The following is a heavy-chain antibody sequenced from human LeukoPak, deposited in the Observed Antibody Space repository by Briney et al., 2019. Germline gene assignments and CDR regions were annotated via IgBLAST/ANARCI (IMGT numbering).Heavy chain of an antibody. CDR3: ARVGPLRFLEWLPTDV. CDR2: IDPSGGST. J-gene: IGHJ6*04. D-gene: IGHD3-3*01. CDR1: GYTFTSYY. Sequence: GASVKVSCKASGYTFTSYYMHWVRQAPGQGLEWMGIIDPSGGSTSYAQKFQGRVTMTRDTSTSTVYMELSSLRSEDTAVYYCARVGPLRFLEWLPTDVWGKGTTVTVSS. V-gene: IGHV1-46*01.